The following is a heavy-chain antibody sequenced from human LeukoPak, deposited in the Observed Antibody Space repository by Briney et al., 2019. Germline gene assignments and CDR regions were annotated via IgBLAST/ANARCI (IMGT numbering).Heavy chain of an antibody. J-gene: IGHJ4*02. Sequence: PSETLSLTCTVSGGSISSYYWSWIRQSPGKGLEWIGYIYYSGSTNYYPSLKSRVTISVDTSKNQFSLKLSSVTAADTAVYYCARLVWGREFDYWGQGTLVTVSS. CDR2: IYYSGST. V-gene: IGHV4-59*01. CDR1: GGSISSYY. D-gene: IGHD3-16*01. CDR3: ARLVWGREFDY.